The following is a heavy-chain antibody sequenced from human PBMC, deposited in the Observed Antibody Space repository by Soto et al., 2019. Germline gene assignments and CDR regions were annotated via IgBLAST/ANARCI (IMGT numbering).Heavy chain of an antibody. Sequence: SETLSLTCTVSGGSISSSSYYWGWIRQPPGKGLEWIGSIYYSGSTYYNPSLKSRVTISVDMSKNQFSLKLSSVTAADTAVYYCARLEMATIEYFQHWGQGTLVTVSS. CDR3: ARLEMATIEYFQH. J-gene: IGHJ1*01. V-gene: IGHV4-39*01. CDR1: GGSISSSSYY. CDR2: IYYSGST. D-gene: IGHD5-12*01.